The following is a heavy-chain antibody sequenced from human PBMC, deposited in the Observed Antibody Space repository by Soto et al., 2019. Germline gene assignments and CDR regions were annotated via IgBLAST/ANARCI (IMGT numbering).Heavy chain of an antibody. CDR3: ASSDLLSSDAAALYY. V-gene: IGHV3-74*01. CDR1: GFTFSSYW. Sequence: PGGSLRLSCAASGFTFSSYWMHWVRQAPGKGLVWVSRINSDGSSTSYADSVKGRFTISRDNAKNTLYLQMNSLRAEDTAVYYSASSDLLSSDAAALYYWGQGTLVTVSS. CDR2: INSDGSST. J-gene: IGHJ4*02. D-gene: IGHD6-13*01.